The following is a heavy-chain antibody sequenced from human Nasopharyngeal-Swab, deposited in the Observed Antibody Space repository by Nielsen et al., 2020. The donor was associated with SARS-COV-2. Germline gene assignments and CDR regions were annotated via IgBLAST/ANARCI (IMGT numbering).Heavy chain of an antibody. CDR1: GFTFSSYG. D-gene: IGHD1-26*01. J-gene: IGHJ6*03. CDR2: ILYDGSDK. CDR3: AKADRGGSYFSEYYYYMDV. V-gene: IGHV3-30*18. Sequence: GESLKISRAASGFTFSSYGMHWVRQAPGKGLEWVAVILYDGSDKHYADSVKGRFTISRDNSKNTLYLQMNSLRAEDTAVYYCAKADRGGSYFSEYYYYMDVWGKGTTVTVSS.